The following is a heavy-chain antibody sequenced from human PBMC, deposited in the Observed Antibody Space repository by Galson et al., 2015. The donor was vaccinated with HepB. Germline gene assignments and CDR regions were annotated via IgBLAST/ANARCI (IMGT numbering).Heavy chain of an antibody. CDR1: GFIVDGSG. Sequence: SLRLSCAASGFIVDGSGMSWVRQAPGKGLEWVSGISANGGKKYYADSVKGRFTLSRDNSQNTVYLQMNSLRVDDSALYYCTRDSGWESAYWGQGTLVTVSS. V-gene: IGHV3-23*01. J-gene: IGHJ4*02. CDR2: ISANGGKK. D-gene: IGHD3-10*01. CDR3: TRDSGWESAY.